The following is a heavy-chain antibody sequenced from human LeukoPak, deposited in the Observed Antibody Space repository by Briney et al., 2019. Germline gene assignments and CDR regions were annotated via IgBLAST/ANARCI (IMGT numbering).Heavy chain of an antibody. CDR3: ARDLSLRGAFDI. CDR2: INHSGST. V-gene: IGHV4-34*01. D-gene: IGHD1-26*01. J-gene: IGHJ3*02. Sequence: SETLSLTCAVYGGSFSGYYWSWIRQPPGKGLEWIGEINHSGSTNYNPSLKSRVTISVDTSKNQFSLKLSSVTAADTAVYYCARDLSLRGAFDIWGQGTMVTVSS. CDR1: GGSFSGYY.